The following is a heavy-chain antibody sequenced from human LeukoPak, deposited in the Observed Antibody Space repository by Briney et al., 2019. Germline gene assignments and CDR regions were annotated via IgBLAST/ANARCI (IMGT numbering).Heavy chain of an antibody. CDR2: ISGSGGIT. CDR1: GFTVSSNY. Sequence: GGSLRLSCAASGFTVSSNYMSWVRQAPGKGLEWVSVISGSGGITYYEDSVKGRFTISRDNSKNTLYLQMNSLKTEDTALYYCITEWYDPWGQGTLVTVSS. CDR3: ITEWYDP. V-gene: IGHV3-23*01. J-gene: IGHJ5*02. D-gene: IGHD3-10*01.